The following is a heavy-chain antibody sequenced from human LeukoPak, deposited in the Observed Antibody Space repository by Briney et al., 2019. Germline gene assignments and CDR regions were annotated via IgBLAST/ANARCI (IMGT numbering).Heavy chain of an antibody. V-gene: IGHV4-30-4*07. J-gene: IGHJ5*02. CDR1: GGSISSGGYS. D-gene: IGHD2-21*02. CDR3: ARLHCGGDCCRFDP. Sequence: SQTLSLTCAVSGGSISSGGYSWSWIRQPPGKGLEWIGYIYYSGSTNYNPSLKSRVTISVDTSKNQFSLKLSSVTAADTAVYYCARLHCGGDCCRFDPWGQGTLVTVSS. CDR2: IYYSGST.